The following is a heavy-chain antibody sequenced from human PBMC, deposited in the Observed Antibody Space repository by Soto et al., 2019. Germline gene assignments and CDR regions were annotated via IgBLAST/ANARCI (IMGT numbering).Heavy chain of an antibody. CDR3: TTGLSNGYYNFDY. J-gene: IGHJ4*02. CDR1: GFTFSNAW. Sequence: HLVESGGGLVQPGGSLRLSCAASGFTFSNAWMSWVRQAPGKGLEWVGRIKGEADGGTTDYAAPVKGRITISRDHAKETLYLQMNSLKTEDTAVYYCTTGLSNGYYNFDYWGQGTPVTVSS. D-gene: IGHD3-22*01. CDR2: IKGEADGGTT. V-gene: IGHV3-15*01.